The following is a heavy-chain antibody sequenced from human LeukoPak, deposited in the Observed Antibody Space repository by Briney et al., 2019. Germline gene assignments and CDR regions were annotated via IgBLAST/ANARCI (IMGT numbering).Heavy chain of an antibody. Sequence: GRSLRLSCAASGFTFSDYYMSWIRQAPGKGLEWVSYISSSGSTIYYADSVKGRFTISRDNAKNSLYLQMNSLRAEDTAVYYCARDQGLRWELLHWFDPWGQGTLVTVSS. CDR3: ARDQGLRWELLHWFDP. CDR1: GFTFSDYY. D-gene: IGHD1-26*01. J-gene: IGHJ5*02. V-gene: IGHV3-11*01. CDR2: ISSSGSTI.